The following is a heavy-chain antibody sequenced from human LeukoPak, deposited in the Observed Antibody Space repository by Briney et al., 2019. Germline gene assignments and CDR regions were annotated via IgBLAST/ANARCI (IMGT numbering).Heavy chain of an antibody. CDR2: INPNSGGT. Sequence: AASVKVSCKASGYTFTGYYMHWVRQAPGQGLEWMGWINPNSGGTNYAQKFQGRVTMTRNTSISTAYMELSSLRSEDTAVYYCARESLLKGVDYWGQGTLVTVSS. D-gene: IGHD3-16*01. J-gene: IGHJ4*02. CDR3: ARESLLKGVDY. V-gene: IGHV1-2*02. CDR1: GYTFTGYY.